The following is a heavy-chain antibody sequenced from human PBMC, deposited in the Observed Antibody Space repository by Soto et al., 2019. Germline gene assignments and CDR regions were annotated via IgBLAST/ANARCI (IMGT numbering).Heavy chain of an antibody. Sequence: GGSLRLSCAASGFTFSSYSMNWVRQAPGKGLEWVSYISSSSSTIYYADSVKGRFTISRDNAKNSLYLQMNSLRAEDTAVYYCARVARNYIWGSYRPDAFDIWGQGTMVTVSS. CDR1: GFTFSSYS. V-gene: IGHV3-48*01. D-gene: IGHD3-16*02. J-gene: IGHJ3*02. CDR3: ARVARNYIWGSYRPDAFDI. CDR2: ISSSSSTI.